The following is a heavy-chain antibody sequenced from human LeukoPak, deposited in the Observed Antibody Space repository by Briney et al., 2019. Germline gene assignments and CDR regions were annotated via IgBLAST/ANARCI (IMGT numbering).Heavy chain of an antibody. CDR3: AKGFCSSFTCYSRFDT. CDR1: GFTFSSYA. Sequence: PGGSLRLSCAASGFTFSSYAMSWVRQAPGKGLDWISAISGSCGSTYHADSVKGRFTISRDNSTNTLYLQMNSLTVEDTAVYYCAKGFCSSFTCYSRFDTWGQGTLVSVSS. D-gene: IGHD2-2*02. J-gene: IGHJ5*02. CDR2: ISGSCGST. V-gene: IGHV3-23*01.